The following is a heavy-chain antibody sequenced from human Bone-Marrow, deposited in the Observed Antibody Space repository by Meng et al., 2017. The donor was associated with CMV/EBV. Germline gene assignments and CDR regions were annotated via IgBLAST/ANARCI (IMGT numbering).Heavy chain of an antibody. CDR1: GGTFSSYA. V-gene: IGHV1-69*12. CDR2: IIPIFGTA. Sequence: QVQLVDSGVEVKKPGSSVKVSCKASGGTFSSYAISWVRQAPGQGLEWMGGIIPIFGTANYAQKFQGRVTITADESTSTAYMELSSLRSEDTAVYYCARDSRDSSGYWVWDYWGQGTLVTVSS. D-gene: IGHD3-22*01. CDR3: ARDSRDSSGYWVWDY. J-gene: IGHJ4*02.